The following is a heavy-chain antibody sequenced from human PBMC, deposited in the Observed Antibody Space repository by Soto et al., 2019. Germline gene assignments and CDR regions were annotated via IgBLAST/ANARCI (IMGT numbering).Heavy chain of an antibody. V-gene: IGHV3-72*01. D-gene: IGHD2-21*01. CDR1: GFTFSDYY. Sequence: EVQLVESGGGLVQPEGSLRLSCVASGFTFSDYYMDWVRQAPGKGLEWVGRVRNKVNSYTTEYAASVKCRFTVSRDDSRNSVYLQMNSLKTGDTAMYYCSRAGILTTAYYTDYWGLGTVVTVSS. CDR3: SRAGILTTAYYTDY. J-gene: IGHJ4*02. CDR2: VRNKVNSYTT.